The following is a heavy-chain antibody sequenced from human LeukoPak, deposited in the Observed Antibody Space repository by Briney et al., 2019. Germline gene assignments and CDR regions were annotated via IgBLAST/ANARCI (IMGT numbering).Heavy chain of an antibody. CDR1: GFTFTDYA. V-gene: IGHV3-23*01. D-gene: IGHD1-20*01. Sequence: PGGSLRLSCAASGFTFTDYAMSWVRQAPEKGLEWISTISDNGGETYYADSVKGRFAISRDNSKNTLFLQMNSLRAEDTAVYYCLRDLNWSLDQWGQGTLVTVSS. J-gene: IGHJ4*02. CDR3: LRDLNWSLDQ. CDR2: ISDNGGET.